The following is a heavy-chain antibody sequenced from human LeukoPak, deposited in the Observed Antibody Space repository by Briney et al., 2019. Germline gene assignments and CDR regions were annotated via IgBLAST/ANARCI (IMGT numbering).Heavy chain of an antibody. CDR1: GFTFISYA. D-gene: IGHD3-10*01. Sequence: GGSLRLSCAASGFTFISYAMNWVRQAPGKGLEWVSTISGSGGSTYYADSVKGRFTISRDNSKNTLYLEMNSLRAEDTAVYYCAKVGGTMVRGVIITFKQFDCWGQGTLVTVSS. CDR3: AKVGGTMVRGVIITFKQFDC. V-gene: IGHV3-23*01. CDR2: ISGSGGST. J-gene: IGHJ4*02.